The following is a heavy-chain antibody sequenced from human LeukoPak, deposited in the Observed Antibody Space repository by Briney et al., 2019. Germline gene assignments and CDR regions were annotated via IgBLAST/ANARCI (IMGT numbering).Heavy chain of an antibody. J-gene: IGHJ4*02. D-gene: IGHD4-23*01. Sequence: SETLSLTCTVSGGSISSGDYYWSWIRQPPGKGLEWIGYIYYSGSTYYNPSLKSRVTISVDTSKNQFSLKLSSVTAADTAVYYCARGVWGAVGHGGNRYFDYWGQGTLVTVSS. CDR2: IYYSGST. V-gene: IGHV4-30-4*08. CDR1: GGSISSGDYY. CDR3: ARGVWGAVGHGGNRYFDY.